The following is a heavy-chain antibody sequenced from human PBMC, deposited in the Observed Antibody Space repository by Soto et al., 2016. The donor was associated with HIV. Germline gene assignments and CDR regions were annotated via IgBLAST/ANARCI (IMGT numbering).Heavy chain of an antibody. CDR1: IHLQWLL. CDR2: INSDGSST. V-gene: IGHV3-74*01. D-gene: IGHD6-6*01. CDR3: ARDLIAARFDP. J-gene: IGHJ5*02. Sequence: EVQLVESGGGLVQPGGSRETLLCSLWIHLQWLLDALGRQAPGKGLVWVSRINSDGSSTSYADSVKGRFTISRDNAKNTLYLQMNSLRAEDTAVYYCARDLIAARFDPWGQGTLVTVSS.